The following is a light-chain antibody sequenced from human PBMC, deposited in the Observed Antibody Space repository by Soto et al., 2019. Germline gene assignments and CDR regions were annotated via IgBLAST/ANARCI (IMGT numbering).Light chain of an antibody. CDR1: TGEVTSGYY. CDR3: LLYYGGAGV. CDR2: NTS. Sequence: QTVVTQEPSLTVSPGGTVTLTCASSTGEVTSGYYPNWFQQKPGQAPRALIYNTSNKHSWTPARFSGSLLGGKAALTLSGVQPEDEAEYYCLLYYGGAGVFGGGTKLTVL. J-gene: IGLJ2*01. V-gene: IGLV7-43*01.